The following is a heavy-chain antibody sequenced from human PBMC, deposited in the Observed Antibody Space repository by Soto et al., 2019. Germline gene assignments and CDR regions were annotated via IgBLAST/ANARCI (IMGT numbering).Heavy chain of an antibody. CDR1: GGSISSYY. D-gene: IGHD2-15*01. J-gene: IGHJ6*03. V-gene: IGHV4-59*01. CDR2: IYYSGST. Sequence: SETLSLTCTVSGGSISSYYWSWIRQPPGKGLEWIGYIYYSGSTNYNPSLKSRVTISVDTSKNQFSLKLSSVTAADTAVYYCASSGYCSGGSCYDHYYYYYMDVWGKGTTVTVSS. CDR3: ASSGYCSGGSCYDHYYYYYMDV.